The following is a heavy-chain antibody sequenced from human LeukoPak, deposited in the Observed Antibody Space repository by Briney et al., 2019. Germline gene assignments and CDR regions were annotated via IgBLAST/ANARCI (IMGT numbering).Heavy chain of an antibody. V-gene: IGHV3-48*03. J-gene: IGHJ3*02. D-gene: IGHD7-27*01. CDR3: ARDPGDAFHI. Sequence: GGSLRLSCAASGFTFSSYEMNWVRQAPGKGLEWVSYISSSGSTIYYADSVKGRFTISRDNAKNSLYLQMNSLRAEDTAVYYCARDPGDAFHIWGQGTMVTVSS. CDR1: GFTFSSYE. CDR2: ISSSGSTI.